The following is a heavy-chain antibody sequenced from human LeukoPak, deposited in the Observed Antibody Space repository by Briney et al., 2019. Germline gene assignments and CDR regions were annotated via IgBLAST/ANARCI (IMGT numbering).Heavy chain of an antibody. Sequence: SETLSLTCTVSGGSISSYYWSWIRQPPGKGLEWIGYIYYSGSTNYNPSLKSRVTISVDTSKNQFSLKLGSVTAADTAVYYCARATMIVVGNWFDPWGQGTLVTVSS. CDR3: ARATMIVVGNWFDP. J-gene: IGHJ5*02. V-gene: IGHV4-59*01. D-gene: IGHD3-22*01. CDR2: IYYSGST. CDR1: GGSISSYY.